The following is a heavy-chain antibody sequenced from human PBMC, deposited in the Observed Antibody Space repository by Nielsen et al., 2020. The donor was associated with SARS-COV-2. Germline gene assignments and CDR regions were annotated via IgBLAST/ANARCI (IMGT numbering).Heavy chain of an antibody. V-gene: IGHV4-4*02. CDR1: GGFISSSNW. D-gene: IGHD3-16*02. CDR3: ARVIRVITFGGVIVRTHYFDY. Sequence: SETLSLTCAVSGGFISSSNWWSWVRQPPGKGLEWIGEIYHSGSTNYNPSLKSRVTISVDKSKNQFSLKLSSVTAADTAVYYCARVIRVITFGGVIVRTHYFDYWGQGTLVTVSS. CDR2: IYHSGST. J-gene: IGHJ4*02.